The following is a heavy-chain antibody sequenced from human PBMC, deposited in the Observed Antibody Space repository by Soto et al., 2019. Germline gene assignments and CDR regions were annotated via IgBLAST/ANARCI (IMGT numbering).Heavy chain of an antibody. Sequence: GVSLRLSCAASGFIFTGYNMNWVRQAPGKGLEWVSSISSGSSYIHYADSVKDRFTISRDNAKNSLYLQMNTLRAEDTALYYCARRRAAAGTLTFDYWGQGTRVTVSS. V-gene: IGHV3-21*01. CDR3: ARRRAAAGTLTFDY. CDR2: ISSGSSYI. CDR1: GFIFTGYN. J-gene: IGHJ4*02. D-gene: IGHD6-13*01.